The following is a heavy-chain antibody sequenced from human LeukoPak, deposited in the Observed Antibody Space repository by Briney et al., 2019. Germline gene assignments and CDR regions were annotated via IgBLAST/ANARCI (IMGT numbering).Heavy chain of an antibody. CDR1: GFTFSSYG. Sequence: GGSLRLSCAASGFTFSSYGMHWVRQAPGKGLEWVAVISYDGNNKYYADSVKGRFTISRDNSKNTLYLQMNSLRAEDTAVYYCARESDNSGWYYDYWGQGTLVTVSS. D-gene: IGHD6-19*01. J-gene: IGHJ4*02. CDR3: ARESDNSGWYYDY. V-gene: IGHV3-30*03. CDR2: ISYDGNNK.